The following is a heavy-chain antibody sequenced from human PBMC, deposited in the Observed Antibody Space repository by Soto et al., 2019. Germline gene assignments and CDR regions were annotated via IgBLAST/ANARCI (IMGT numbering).Heavy chain of an antibody. V-gene: IGHV4-59*01. CDR3: ARGKEGEETAYYYYYYYMDV. CDR2: IYYSGST. Sequence: SETLSLTCTVSGVSISSYYWSCIRQPPGKGLEWIGYIYYSGSTNYNPSLKSRVTISVDTSKNQFSLKLSSVTAADTAVYYCARGKEGEETAYYYYYYYMDVWGKGTTVTVSS. J-gene: IGHJ6*03. CDR1: GVSISSYY. D-gene: IGHD5-18*01.